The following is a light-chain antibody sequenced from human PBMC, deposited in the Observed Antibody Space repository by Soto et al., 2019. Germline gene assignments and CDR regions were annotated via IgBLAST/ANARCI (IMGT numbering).Light chain of an antibody. CDR3: AAWDDNLSGPWV. Sequence: QSVLTQPPSASETPGQRVTISCSGSSSNIGKNFVYWYQQFPGMAPKLLIYRNDQRPSGVPDRFSGSKSGTSGSLAIDRLRSEDEADYYCAAWDDNLSGPWVFGGGTQLTVL. J-gene: IGLJ3*02. CDR1: SSNIGKNF. V-gene: IGLV1-47*01. CDR2: RND.